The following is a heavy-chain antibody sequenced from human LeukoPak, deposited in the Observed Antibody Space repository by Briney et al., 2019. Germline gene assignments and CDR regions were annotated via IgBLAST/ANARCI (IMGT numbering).Heavy chain of an antibody. V-gene: IGHV4-59*01. CDR1: GGSISSYY. D-gene: IGHD6-13*01. CDR3: ARDRYSSSREGYFDY. J-gene: IGHJ4*01. CDR2: IYYSGST. Sequence: SETLSLICTVSGGSISSYYWSWIRQPPGKGLEWIGYIYYSGSTNYNPSLKSRVTISVDTSKNQFSLKLSSVTTADTAVYYCARDRYSSSREGYFDYWGQGTLVTVSS.